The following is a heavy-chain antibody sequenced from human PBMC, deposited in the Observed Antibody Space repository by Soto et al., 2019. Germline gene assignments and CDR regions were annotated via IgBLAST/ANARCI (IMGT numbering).Heavy chain of an antibody. V-gene: IGHV3-48*02. CDR1: GFTFSSYS. CDR2: ISGSGNTM. D-gene: IGHD4-4*01. Sequence: EVQLVESGGGLVQPGGSLRLSCSASGFTFSSYSRNWVRQAPGKELEWLSYISGSGNTMYYADSVKGRFTIARDNAQKSLYLQLNNLRDDDTAMYYCARDPKSGNQKLYFDYWGQGTLVTVSS. CDR3: ARDPKSGNQKLYFDY. J-gene: IGHJ4*02.